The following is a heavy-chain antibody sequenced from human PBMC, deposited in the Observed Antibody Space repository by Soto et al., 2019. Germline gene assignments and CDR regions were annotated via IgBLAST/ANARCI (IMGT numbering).Heavy chain of an antibody. Sequence: QVQLVQSGAEVKKPGASVKVSCKASGYTFTSYGISWVRQAPGQGLEWMGWISAYNGNTKSAQKRPGRITMTTDTSTSKAYMELRSLRSDDTDVYYCARDLDVGLVDYWGQGTLVTVSP. CDR1: GYTFTSYG. CDR2: ISAYNGNT. V-gene: IGHV1-18*01. CDR3: ARDLDVGLVDY. D-gene: IGHD6-19*01. J-gene: IGHJ4*02.